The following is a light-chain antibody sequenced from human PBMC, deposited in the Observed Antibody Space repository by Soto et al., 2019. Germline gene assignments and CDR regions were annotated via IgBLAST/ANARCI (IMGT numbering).Light chain of an antibody. CDR2: GAS. V-gene: IGKV3-20*01. J-gene: IGKJ2*01. Sequence: EIVLTQSPGTLSLSPGERATLSCRASQSVSTSSLAWYQQKPGQAPRLLIYGASNGATGIPDRVSASGSGADFTLSISRLEPEDFAMYYCQQYGSSPYTFGQGTKLAIK. CDR3: QQYGSSPYT. CDR1: QSVSTSS.